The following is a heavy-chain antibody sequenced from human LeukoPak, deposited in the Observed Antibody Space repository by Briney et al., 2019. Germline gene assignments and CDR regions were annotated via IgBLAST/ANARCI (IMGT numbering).Heavy chain of an antibody. CDR2: IDEDGKTI. J-gene: IGHJ5*02. D-gene: IGHD3-3*01. CDR1: GFTFNSYW. V-gene: IGHV3-74*01. CDR3: VSDLCGGDDQ. Sequence: GGSLRLSCAASGFTFNSYWMHWVRQAPGKGLVWVSRIDEDGKTIDYADPVKGRFTIFRDNAKDTLYLQMSSLRDEDTAVYYCVSDLCGGDDQWGRGTLVTVSS.